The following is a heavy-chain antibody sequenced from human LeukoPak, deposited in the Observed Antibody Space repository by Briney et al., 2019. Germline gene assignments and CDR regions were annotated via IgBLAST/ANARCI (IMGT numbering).Heavy chain of an antibody. CDR3: ASQAVATNDWFDP. D-gene: IGHD6-19*01. CDR1: GYTFTSYG. J-gene: IGHJ5*02. CDR2: ISAYNGNT. Sequence: ASVKVSCKASGYTFTSYGISWVRQAPGQGLEWMGWISAYNGNTNYAQKLQGRVTMATDTSTSTAYMELRSLRSDGTAVYYCASQAVATNDWFDPWGQGTLVTVSS. V-gene: IGHV1-18*01.